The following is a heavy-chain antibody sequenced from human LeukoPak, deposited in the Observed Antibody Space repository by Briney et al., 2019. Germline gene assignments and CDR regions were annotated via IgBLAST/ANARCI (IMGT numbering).Heavy chain of an antibody. CDR3: AHRKATSWAHDY. Sequence: GGSLRLSCASSGFTVSSSYMSWVRQAPGKGLEWVSVIYSGGSGSTYYADSVKGRFTISRDNSKNTLNLQMNSLRAEDTAVYYCAHRKATSWAHDYWGQGTLVTVSS. CDR2: IYSGGSGST. V-gene: IGHV3-53*01. J-gene: IGHJ4*02. D-gene: IGHD2-2*01. CDR1: GFTVSSSY.